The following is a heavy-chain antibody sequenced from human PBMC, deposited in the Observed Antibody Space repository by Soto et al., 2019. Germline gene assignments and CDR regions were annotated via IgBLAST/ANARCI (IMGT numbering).Heavy chain of an antibody. V-gene: IGHV4-59*01. J-gene: IGHJ6*02. Sequence: SETLSLTCTVSGGSISGYFWSWIRQPPGKGLEWIGYTHYSGSSNYNPSLKSRVTISVDTSKNQFSLKLSSVTSADTALYFCARDKAGTTLNYYFGMDVWGQGTTVT. D-gene: IGHD1-7*01. CDR3: ARDKAGTTLNYYFGMDV. CDR2: THYSGSS. CDR1: GGSISGYF.